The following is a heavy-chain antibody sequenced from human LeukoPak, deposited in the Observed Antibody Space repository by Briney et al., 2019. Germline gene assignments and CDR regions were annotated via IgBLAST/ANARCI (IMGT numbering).Heavy chain of an antibody. D-gene: IGHD2-21*01. Sequence: ASVKVSCKTSGYTFTHYYLHWVRQAPGQGLEWMGWINPNSGDTNYAQQFQGRVTMTRDTSFTTVYMEVSRLTSDDTAVYYCARAFCVGECFVLHIFFDSWGQGTLVTVSS. J-gene: IGHJ4*02. CDR2: INPNSGDT. CDR3: ARAFCVGECFVLHIFFDS. V-gene: IGHV1-2*02. CDR1: GYTFTHYY.